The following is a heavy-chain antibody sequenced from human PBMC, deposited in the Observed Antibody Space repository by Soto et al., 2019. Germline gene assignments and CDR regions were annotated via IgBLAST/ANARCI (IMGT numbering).Heavy chain of an antibody. CDR3: ARRPEQQLVENGWFDP. J-gene: IGHJ5*02. V-gene: IGHV3-30-3*01. D-gene: IGHD6-13*01. CDR2: ISYDGSNK. CDR1: GFTFSSYA. Sequence: GGSLRLSCAASGFTFSSYAMHWVRQAPGKGLEWVAVISYDGSNKYYADSVKGRFTISRDNSKNTLYLQMNSLRAEDTAVYYCARRPEQQLVENGWFDPWGQGTLVTVSS.